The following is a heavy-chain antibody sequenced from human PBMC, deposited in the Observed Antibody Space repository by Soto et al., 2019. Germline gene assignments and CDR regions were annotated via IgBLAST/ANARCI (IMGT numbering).Heavy chain of an antibody. V-gene: IGHV5-51*01. CDR1: GYNFNIYL. CDR3: ARRVGSSWRDFDN. Sequence: GESLNISCRGSGYNFNIYLIAWVRQMPGKGLERMGISFPSWSDTRYSPSFRGQVTISVDRSISAGCLRWDTVNASGSATYYYARRVGSSWRDFDNWGQGTLVTVPS. J-gene: IGHJ4*02. D-gene: IGHD2-15*01. CDR2: SFPSWSDT.